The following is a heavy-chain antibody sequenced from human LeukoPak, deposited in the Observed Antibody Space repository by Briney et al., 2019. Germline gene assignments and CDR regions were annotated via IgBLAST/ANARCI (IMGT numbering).Heavy chain of an antibody. J-gene: IGHJ4*02. Sequence: GGSLRLSCTASGLTFSTYWMSWVRQAPGKGLEWVSAISGSGGSTYYADSVKGRFTISRDNSKNTLYLQMNSLRAEDTAVYYCAKGMPDPNYFDYWGQGTLVTVSS. CDR1: GLTFSTYW. CDR3: AKGMPDPNYFDY. CDR2: ISGSGGST. V-gene: IGHV3-23*01. D-gene: IGHD2-2*01.